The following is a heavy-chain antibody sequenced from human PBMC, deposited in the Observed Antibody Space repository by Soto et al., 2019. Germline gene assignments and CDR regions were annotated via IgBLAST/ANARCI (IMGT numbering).Heavy chain of an antibody. CDR1: VGSISSSNYY. CDR3: ASLERRGWFSTGCHTEY. J-gene: IGHJ4*02. V-gene: IGHV4-39*01. CDR2: IYYSGST. Sequence: SETLSLTCTFSVGSISSSNYYCGWIRQPPWKGLGWIGSIYYSGSTYNNPSLKSRVTISVDTSKNQFSLKLTSVTAADTADYYCASLERRGWFSTGCHTEYWGQGT. D-gene: IGHD2-2*02.